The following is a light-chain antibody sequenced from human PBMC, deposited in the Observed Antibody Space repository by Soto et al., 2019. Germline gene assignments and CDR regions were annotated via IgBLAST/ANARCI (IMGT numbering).Light chain of an antibody. J-gene: IGKJ4*01. CDR1: QSVSSSY. V-gene: IGKV3-20*01. Sequence: DIVLTQSPGTLSLSPGERATLSCRASQSVSSSYLAWYQQKPGQAPRLLIYGASSRATGIPDRFSGSGSGKDFTLTISRLEPEDFAVYYCQQYGSSPPLTCGGGTKVEIK. CDR3: QQYGSSPPLT. CDR2: GAS.